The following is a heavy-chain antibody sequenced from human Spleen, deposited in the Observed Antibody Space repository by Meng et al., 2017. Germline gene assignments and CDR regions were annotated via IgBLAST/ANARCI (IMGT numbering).Heavy chain of an antibody. D-gene: IGHD3-10*01. V-gene: IGHV4-4*02. CDR1: GGSISSSNW. J-gene: IGHJ5*02. CDR3: AGFTLIRGIMPWFDP. CDR2: IYHSGST. Sequence: GQLQGSGPGLGQPSGTLSLTCAVSGGSISSSNWWSWVRQHPGKGLEWIGEIYHSGSTNYNPSLKSRVTISVDKSKNELSLKLNSVTAADTAVYYCAGFTLIRGIMPWFDPWGQGTLVTVSS.